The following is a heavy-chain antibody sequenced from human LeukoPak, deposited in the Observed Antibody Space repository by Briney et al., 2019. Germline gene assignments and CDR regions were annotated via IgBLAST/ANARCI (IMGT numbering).Heavy chain of an antibody. D-gene: IGHD3-22*01. CDR1: GFTFSDYY. V-gene: IGHV3-11*06. CDR2: ISSSSSYT. Sequence: GGSLRLSCAASGFTFSDYYMSWIRQAPGKGLEWVSYISSSSSYTNYADSVKGRFTISRDNAKNSLYLQMNSLRAEDTAVYYCARDRVVITGDYFDYWGQGTLVTVSS. J-gene: IGHJ4*02. CDR3: ARDRVVITGDYFDY.